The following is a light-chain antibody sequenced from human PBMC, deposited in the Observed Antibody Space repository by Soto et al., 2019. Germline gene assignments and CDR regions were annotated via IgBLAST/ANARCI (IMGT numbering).Light chain of an antibody. Sequence: QSVLTHPASVSWSPGQSITISCTGTSSDVGGYNSVSWYRQDPGKAPKLMIYDVTNRPSGVSNRFSGSKSGNTASLTISGLQTEDEADYYCSSFTSSITYVFGTGTKVT. CDR1: SSDVGGYNS. CDR2: DVT. V-gene: IGLV2-14*01. J-gene: IGLJ1*01. CDR3: SSFTSSITYV.